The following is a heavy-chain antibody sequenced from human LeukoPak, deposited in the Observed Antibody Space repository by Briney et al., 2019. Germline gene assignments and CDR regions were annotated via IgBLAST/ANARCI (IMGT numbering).Heavy chain of an antibody. V-gene: IGHV3-9*01. CDR2: ISWNSGSI. Sequence: GGSLRLSCAASGFTFDDYAMHWVRQAPGKGLEWVSGISWNSGSIGYADSVKGRFTISRDNAKNSLYLQMNRLRAEDTAVYYCAKDFEDAFDIWGQGTMVTVSS. J-gene: IGHJ3*02. CDR3: AKDFEDAFDI. CDR1: GFTFDDYA. D-gene: IGHD3-9*01.